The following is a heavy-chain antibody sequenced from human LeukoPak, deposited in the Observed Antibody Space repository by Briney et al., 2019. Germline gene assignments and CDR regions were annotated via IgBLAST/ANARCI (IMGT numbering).Heavy chain of an antibody. V-gene: IGHV4-59*08. D-gene: IGHD1-26*01. CDR1: GGSISSYY. J-gene: IGHJ4*02. Sequence: TSETLSLTCTVSGGSISSYYWSWIRQPPGKGLEWIGYIYYSGSTNYNPSLKSRITISVDTSKNQFSLRLSSVTAADTAVYYCARGLVGATYDYWGQGTLVTVSS. CDR2: IYYSGST. CDR3: ARGLVGATYDY.